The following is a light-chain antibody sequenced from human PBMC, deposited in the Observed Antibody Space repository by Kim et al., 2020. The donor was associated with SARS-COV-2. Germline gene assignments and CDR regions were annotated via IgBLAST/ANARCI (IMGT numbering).Light chain of an antibody. CDR3: VLYMGSGIRV. CDR1: SGSVSTSYY. J-gene: IGLJ3*02. V-gene: IGLV8-61*01. CDR2: STN. Sequence: GGTVTLTCGLSSGSVSTSYYPTWYQQTPGQAPRTLIYSTNTRSSGVPDRFSGSILGNKAALTITGAQADDESDYYCVLYMGSGIRVFGGGTKLTVL.